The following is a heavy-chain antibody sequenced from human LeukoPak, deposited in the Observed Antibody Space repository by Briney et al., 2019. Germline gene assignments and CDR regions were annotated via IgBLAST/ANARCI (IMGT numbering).Heavy chain of an antibody. Sequence: ASVTVSCTASGYTFTSYGISWVRQAPGQGLEWMGNIDTTTGNPRYAQDFTGRFVFSLDTSVSTAYLQITSLKADDTAAYYCVRGTPTPGMDYWGQGTQVTVSS. V-gene: IGHV7-4-1*02. J-gene: IGHJ4*02. CDR3: VRGTPTPGMDY. D-gene: IGHD3-10*01. CDR2: IDTTTGNP. CDR1: GYTFTSYG.